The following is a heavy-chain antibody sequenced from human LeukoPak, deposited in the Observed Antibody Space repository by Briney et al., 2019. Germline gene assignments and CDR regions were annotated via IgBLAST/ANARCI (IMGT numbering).Heavy chain of an antibody. CDR1: GASVDTYY. J-gene: IGHJ3*02. CDR3: ARHHTYDSLDI. CDR2: ICTSGGT. Sequence: PSETLSLTCTVSGASVDTYYWGWVRQPPGKGLEWIGYICTSGGTKYNPSLKSRVTISVDTSKNQFSLNLSSVTAADTAVYHCARHHTYDSLDIWGQGTMVTVSS. D-gene: IGHD3-22*01. V-gene: IGHV4-4*09.